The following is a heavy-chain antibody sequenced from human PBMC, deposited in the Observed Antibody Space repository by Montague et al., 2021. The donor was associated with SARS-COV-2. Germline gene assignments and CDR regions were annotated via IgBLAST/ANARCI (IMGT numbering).Heavy chain of an antibody. CDR3: ARDATVTTFYYYGMDV. J-gene: IGHJ6*02. D-gene: IGHD4-17*01. Sequence: CAISGDSVSSNSATWNWVRQSPSRGLEWLGRTYYRSKWYNDYAVXVRGRVTINPDTSKNQFSLQLNSVTAADTAVYYCARDATVTTFYYYGMDVWGQGTTVTVSS. CDR2: TYYRSKWYN. CDR1: GDSVSSNSAT. V-gene: IGHV6-1*01.